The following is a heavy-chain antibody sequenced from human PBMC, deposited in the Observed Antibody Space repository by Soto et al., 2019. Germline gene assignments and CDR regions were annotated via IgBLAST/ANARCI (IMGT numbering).Heavy chain of an antibody. D-gene: IGHD2-2*01. Sequence: GGSLRLSCAASGFTFSGSAMHWVRQASGKGLEWVGRIRSKANSYATAYAASVKGRFTISRDDSKNTAYPQMNSLKTEDTAVYYCTRTPIVVVPTGRLAEYYMDVWGKGTTVTVSS. J-gene: IGHJ6*03. CDR3: TRTPIVVVPTGRLAEYYMDV. CDR2: IRSKANSYAT. CDR1: GFTFSGSA. V-gene: IGHV3-73*01.